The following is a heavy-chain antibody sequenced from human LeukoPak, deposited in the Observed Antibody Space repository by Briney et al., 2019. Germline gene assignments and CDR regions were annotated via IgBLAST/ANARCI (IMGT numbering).Heavy chain of an antibody. V-gene: IGHV4-4*02. D-gene: IGHD3-3*02. CDR3: ARQKLDDLDAFDI. Sequence: SETLSLTCAVSGGSISSSNWWSWVRQPPGKGLEWIGEIYHSGSTNYNPSLKSRVTISVDTSKNQFSLKLSSVTAADTAVYYCARQKLDDLDAFDIWGQGTMVTVSS. CDR1: GGSISSSNW. J-gene: IGHJ3*02. CDR2: IYHSGST.